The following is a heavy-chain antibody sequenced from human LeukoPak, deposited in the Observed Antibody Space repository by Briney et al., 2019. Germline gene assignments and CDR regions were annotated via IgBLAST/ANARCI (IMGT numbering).Heavy chain of an antibody. CDR3: ARALEWFETTDY. V-gene: IGHV4-30-4*08. D-gene: IGHD3-3*01. CDR2: IYYSGNT. CDR1: GGSISSGDYY. J-gene: IGHJ4*02. Sequence: SQTLSLTCTVSGGSISSGDYYWSWIRQPPGKGLEWIGFIYYSGNTYYNPSLKSRVTISVDTSKNQFSLKLSSVTAADTAVYYCARALEWFETTDYWGQGTLVTVSS.